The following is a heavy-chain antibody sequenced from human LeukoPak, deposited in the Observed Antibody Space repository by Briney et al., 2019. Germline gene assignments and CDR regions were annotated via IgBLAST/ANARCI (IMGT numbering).Heavy chain of an antibody. D-gene: IGHD3-3*01. CDR3: ARGGTIFGVVSRWYMDV. V-gene: IGHV1-8*03. J-gene: IGHJ6*03. CDR1: GYTFTSYD. Sequence: GASVKVSCKASGYTFTSYDINWVRQATGQGLEWMGWMNPNSGNTGYAQKFQGRVTITRNTSISTAYMELSSLRSEDTAVYYCARGGTIFGVVSRWYMDVWGKGTTVTVSS. CDR2: MNPNSGNT.